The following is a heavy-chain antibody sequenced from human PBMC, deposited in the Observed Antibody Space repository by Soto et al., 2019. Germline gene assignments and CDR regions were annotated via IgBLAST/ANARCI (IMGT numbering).Heavy chain of an antibody. D-gene: IGHD6-13*01. Sequence: GEALKISWKGSGYSFTSYWISWVRQMPGKGLEWMGGMDPSDSYTNYSPSFQGHVTISADKSISTADLQWSSLQASDTAMYYCARRIAAAGRYYQDRKAVSTQRTPDIVS. CDR3: ARRIAAAGRYYQDRKAV. J-gene: IGHJ6*02. V-gene: IGHV5-10-1*01. CDR2: MDPSDSYT. CDR1: GYSFTSYW.